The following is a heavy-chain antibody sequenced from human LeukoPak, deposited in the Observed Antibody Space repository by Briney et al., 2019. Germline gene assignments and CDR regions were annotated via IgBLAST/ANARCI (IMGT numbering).Heavy chain of an antibody. J-gene: IGHJ4*02. CDR2: INPICGCT. CDR3: ARGRVTFSFSSGLGY. V-gene: IGHV1-46*03. Sequence: INPICGCTTYAQKFQGRVTMTRDTATSTVYMELSRQRAEDTAVYFCARGRVTFSFSSGLGYWGQGTLVTVSS. D-gene: IGHD6-6*01.